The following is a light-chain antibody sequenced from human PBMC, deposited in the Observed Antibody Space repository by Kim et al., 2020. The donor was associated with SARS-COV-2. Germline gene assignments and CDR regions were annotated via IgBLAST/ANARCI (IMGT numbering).Light chain of an antibody. CDR1: SDDVGKYTL. CDR3: CSFAGSSTYV. J-gene: IGLJ1*01. V-gene: IGLV2-23*02. CDR2: EVN. Sequence: QSALTQPASVSGSPGQSISISCTGTSDDVGKYTLVSWYQQHPGKVPKLLVYEVNKRPSGVSNRFSGSKSGNTASLTISGLQAEDEADYYCCSFAGSSTYVFGSGTKVTVL.